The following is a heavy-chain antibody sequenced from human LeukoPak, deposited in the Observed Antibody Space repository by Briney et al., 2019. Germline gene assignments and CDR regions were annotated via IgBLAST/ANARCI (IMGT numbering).Heavy chain of an antibody. D-gene: IGHD4-11*01. CDR2: IKQDGSEK. Sequence: GWSLRLCCATSGFTFSSYWMSWVRQAPGKGLEWVANIKQDGSEKYYVDSVKGRFTISRDNAKNSLYLQMNSLRAEDTAVYYCARDLISPTVTTGYYFDYWGQGTLVTVSS. J-gene: IGHJ4*02. CDR3: ARDLISPTVTTGYYFDY. CDR1: GFTFSSYW. V-gene: IGHV3-7*01.